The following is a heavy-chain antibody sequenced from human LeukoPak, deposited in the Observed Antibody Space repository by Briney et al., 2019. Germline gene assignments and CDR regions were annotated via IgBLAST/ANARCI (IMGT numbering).Heavy chain of an antibody. Sequence: SETLSLTCTVSGGSISSGSYYWSWIRQPAGKGLEWIGCIYTSGSTNYNPSLKSRVTISVDTSKNQFSLKLSSVTAADTAVYYCARLNHSSGWYWFDPWGQGTLVTVSS. V-gene: IGHV4-61*02. J-gene: IGHJ5*02. CDR1: GGSISSGSYY. CDR2: IYTSGST. D-gene: IGHD6-19*01. CDR3: ARLNHSSGWYWFDP.